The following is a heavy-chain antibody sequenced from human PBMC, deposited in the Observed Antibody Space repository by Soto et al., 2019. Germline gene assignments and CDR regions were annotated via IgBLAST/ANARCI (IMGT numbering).Heavy chain of an antibody. Sequence: SVKVSCKASGGTFSSYAISWVRQAPGQGLEWMGGIIPIFGTANYAQKFQGRVTITADESTSTAYMELSSLRSEDTAVYYCARDLHYNSQNFGSWGQGTLVTVSP. CDR2: IIPIFGTA. D-gene: IGHD3-3*01. J-gene: IGHJ4*02. CDR3: ARDLHYNSQNFGS. CDR1: GGTFSSYA. V-gene: IGHV1-69*13.